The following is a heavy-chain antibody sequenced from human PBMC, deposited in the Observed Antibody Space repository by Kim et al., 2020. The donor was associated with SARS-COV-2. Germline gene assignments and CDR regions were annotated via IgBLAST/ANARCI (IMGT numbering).Heavy chain of an antibody. Sequence: YLEDRVAISVDTSNNQFSLKLSSVTAADTAVYYCARWSFGGMVAIAGFDYWGQGTLVTVSS. D-gene: IGHD3-16*01. CDR3: ARWSFGGMVAIAGFDY. V-gene: IGHV4-34*01. J-gene: IGHJ4*02.